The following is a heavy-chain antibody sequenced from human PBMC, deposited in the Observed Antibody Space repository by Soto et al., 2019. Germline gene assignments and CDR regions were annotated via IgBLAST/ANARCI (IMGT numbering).Heavy chain of an antibody. J-gene: IGHJ4*02. CDR2: IKSKTDGGKT. D-gene: IGHD3-22*01. CDR3: TTVLTVYSYDNSGYSF. V-gene: IGHV3-15*07. Sequence: SLRLSCAASGFTFSNAWMNWVRQAPGKGLEWVGRIKSKTDGGKTDYAAPVKGRFTISRDDSKNTLYLQMNSLTTEDTAVYYCTTVLTVYSYDNSGYSFWGQGTLVTVSS. CDR1: GFTFSNAW.